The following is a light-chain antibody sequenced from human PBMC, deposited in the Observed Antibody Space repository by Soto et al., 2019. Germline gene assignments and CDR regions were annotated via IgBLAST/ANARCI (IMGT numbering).Light chain of an antibody. CDR3: QPYNNWPPIT. V-gene: IGKV3-15*01. CDR1: QSVSSN. J-gene: IGKJ4*01. CDR2: GAS. Sequence: EIVMTQSPATLSVSPGERATLSCRASQSVSSNLAWDQQKPGQAPRLLIYGASTRATVIPARFSGSGSGTEFTLTISSLPSEDFAVYYCQPYNNWPPITFGGGTKVEI.